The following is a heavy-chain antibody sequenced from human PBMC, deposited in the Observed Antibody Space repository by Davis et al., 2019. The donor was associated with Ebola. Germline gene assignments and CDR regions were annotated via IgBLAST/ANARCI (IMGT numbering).Heavy chain of an antibody. D-gene: IGHD2-2*01. Sequence: GESLKISCAASGFTFSTYSMNWVRQAPGKGLEWVSYISSSSTYVYYGDSVKGRFTISRDNAKNSVYMQMNSLRAEDTAGYYCVRMLGYCSSTRCYGHNWFDPWGQGTLVTVSS. CDR3: VRMLGYCSSTRCYGHNWFDP. CDR2: ISSSSTYV. V-gene: IGHV3-21*01. J-gene: IGHJ5*02. CDR1: GFTFSTYS.